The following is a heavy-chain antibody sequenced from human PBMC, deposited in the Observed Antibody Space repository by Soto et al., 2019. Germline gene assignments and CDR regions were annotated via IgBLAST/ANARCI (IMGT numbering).Heavy chain of an antibody. CDR2: INHSGST. V-gene: IGHV4-39*01. J-gene: IGHJ5*02. Sequence: SETLSLTCRVSDGSMNSDSSYWGWIRQPPGKGLEWIGVINHSGSTYHNLSLKGRVTMSVDASRNQFSLKLTSMTAADTAVYYCARLGGYVSVGNYSLGAPWGQGPLVTFSS. CDR1: DGSMNSDSSY. CDR3: ARLGGYVSVGNYSLGAP. D-gene: IGHD4-4*01.